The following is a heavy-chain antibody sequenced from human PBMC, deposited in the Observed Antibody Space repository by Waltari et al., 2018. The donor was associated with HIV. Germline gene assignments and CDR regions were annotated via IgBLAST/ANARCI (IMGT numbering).Heavy chain of an antibody. CDR2: SSSSSSDI. Sequence: EVQLVESGGGLVKPGGSLRLSCEASGFTFSSYTMNWVRQAPGKGLGWVSSSSSSSSDIYYAGSVKGRFTISRDSAKNSLFLQMSSLRAEDMAVYYCARASRGVAVAGFDYWGQGILVTVSS. V-gene: IGHV3-21*01. D-gene: IGHD6-19*01. J-gene: IGHJ4*02. CDR3: ARASRGVAVAGFDY. CDR1: GFTFSSYT.